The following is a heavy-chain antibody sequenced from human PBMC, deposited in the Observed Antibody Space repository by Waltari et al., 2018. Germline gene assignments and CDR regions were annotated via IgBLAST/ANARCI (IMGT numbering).Heavy chain of an antibody. V-gene: IGHV3-23*01. CDR2: IGSVTST. Sequence: EVQLLESGGGLVQPGGSLRLSCAAYGFSFRSFGMSWVGRAPGKGLGCVSSIGSVTSTYYADSVKCRFTISRDNSKNTLFLQMSSLRAEDTAIYYCARVHSLGQYDTSGAESNLDHWGQGALVTVSS. D-gene: IGHD3-22*01. J-gene: IGHJ4*02. CDR3: ARVHSLGQYDTSGAESNLDH. CDR1: GFSFRSFG.